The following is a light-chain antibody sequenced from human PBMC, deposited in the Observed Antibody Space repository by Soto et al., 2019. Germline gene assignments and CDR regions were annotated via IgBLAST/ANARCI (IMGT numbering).Light chain of an antibody. CDR3: QQNYSPPQT. CDR2: AAS. CDR1: HTISTY. Sequence: IYRTRSPAPQSESVGDGVTITCRASHTISTYLNLYQQKPGGAPKLLIYAASRVPSGAPSRFSGSGSGKDFTLTISSLPPDDSASYYRQQNYSPPQTFGQGTKVDIK. J-gene: IGKJ1*01. V-gene: IGKV1-39*01.